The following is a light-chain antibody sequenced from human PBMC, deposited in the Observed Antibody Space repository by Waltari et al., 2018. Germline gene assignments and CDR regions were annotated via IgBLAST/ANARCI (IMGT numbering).Light chain of an antibody. CDR2: DTS. CDR3: QQRKNWPLT. J-gene: IGKJ4*01. Sequence: EIVLTQSQATLSLSPGEGATLSCRASQNVSSFLAWYQQRPGQAPRLLIYDTSNRATGIPVRFSGSGSGTDFTLTISSLEPEDFAVYYCQQRKNWPLTFGGGTKVEIK. CDR1: QNVSSF. V-gene: IGKV3-11*01.